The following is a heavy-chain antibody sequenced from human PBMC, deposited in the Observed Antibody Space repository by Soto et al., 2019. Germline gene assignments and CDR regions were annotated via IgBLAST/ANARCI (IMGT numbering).Heavy chain of an antibody. V-gene: IGHV4-39*01. J-gene: IGHJ4*02. CDR3: ARHTPAISISDH. D-gene: IGHD2-15*01. Sequence: QLQLQESGPGLVKPSETLSLTCTVSGGSISSSSYYWGWIRQPPGTGLEWIGSIYYSGSTYYNPSLMSRVSISVDTSNNQFSLKPSSVTAADTALYYCARHTPAISISDHWCQGTLVTVSS. CDR2: IYYSGST. CDR1: GGSISSSSYY.